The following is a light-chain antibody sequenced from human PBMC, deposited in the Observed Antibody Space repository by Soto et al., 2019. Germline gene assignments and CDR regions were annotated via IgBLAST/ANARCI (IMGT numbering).Light chain of an antibody. CDR3: QVWDSSSDYGV. CDR1: NIGS. J-gene: IGLJ3*02. Sequence: SYELTQPPSVSVAPGETATITCRGHNIGSVPWYQQNPGQAPVLVMSYDSDRPSGIPERFSGSNSGNTATLTVSRVEAGDEADYYCQVWDSSSDYGVFGGGTKLTVL. CDR2: YDS. V-gene: IGLV3-21*04.